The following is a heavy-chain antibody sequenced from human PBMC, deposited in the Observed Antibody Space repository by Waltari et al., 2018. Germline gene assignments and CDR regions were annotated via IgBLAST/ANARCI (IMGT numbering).Heavy chain of an antibody. CDR1: GFTFSSLC. CDR2: IKQDGSEI. CDR3: AGGGGFLCDI. D-gene: IGHD3-3*01. V-gene: IGHV3-7*01. Sequence: EVQLVESGGGLVQPGGSLRLSCAVSGFTFSSLCMSWFRQAPGRGLGWVANIKQDGSEIYYVDSVKGRFTISRDNAKNSLYLQMNSLTTEDTAVYYCAGGGGFLCDIWGQGTLVTVSS. J-gene: IGHJ3*02.